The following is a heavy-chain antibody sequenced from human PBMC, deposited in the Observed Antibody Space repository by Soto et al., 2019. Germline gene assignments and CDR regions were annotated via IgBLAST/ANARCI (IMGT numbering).Heavy chain of an antibody. Sequence: ASVKVSCKASGYTFTGYYMHWVRQAPGQGLEWMGWINPNSGGTNYAQKFQGWVTMTRDTSISTAYMELSRLRSDDTAVYYCAREAPRDCSSTSCYSFAAGLKVYYYYYYYGMDVWGQGTTVTVSS. CDR2: INPNSGGT. D-gene: IGHD2-2*02. CDR3: AREAPRDCSSTSCYSFAAGLKVYYYYYYYGMDV. J-gene: IGHJ6*02. V-gene: IGHV1-2*04. CDR1: GYTFTGYY.